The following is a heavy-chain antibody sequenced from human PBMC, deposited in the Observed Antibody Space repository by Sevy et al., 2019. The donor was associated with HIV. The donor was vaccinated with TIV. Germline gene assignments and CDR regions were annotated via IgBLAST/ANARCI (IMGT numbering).Heavy chain of an antibody. CDR3: ARGQDDYSNYYYYYYDMEV. CDR2: INHSGST. Sequence: SETLSLTCAVYGGSFSGYYWSWIRQPPGKGLEWIGEINHSGSTNYNPSLKSRVTISVDTSKNQFSLKLSSVTAADTAVYYCARGQDDYSNYYYYYYDMEVWGQGTTVTVSS. V-gene: IGHV4-34*01. J-gene: IGHJ6*02. CDR1: GGSFSGYY. D-gene: IGHD4-4*01.